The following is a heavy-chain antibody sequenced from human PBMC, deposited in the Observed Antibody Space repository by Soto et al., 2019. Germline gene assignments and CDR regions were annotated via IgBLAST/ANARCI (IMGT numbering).Heavy chain of an antibody. D-gene: IGHD2-2*01. J-gene: IGHJ6*02. V-gene: IGHV1-69*01. CDR3: ARSQGSSTSLDIYYDYYYGMDV. CDR1: GGTFSSYA. CDR2: IIPISDTT. Sequence: QVQLVQSGAEVKKPGSSVKVSCKASGGTFSSYAISWVRQAPGQGLEWMGGIIPISDTTNYAQKFQGRVTITADESTSTAYMELSRLRSEDTAVYYCARSQGSSTSLDIYYDYYYGMDVWGQGTTVTVSS.